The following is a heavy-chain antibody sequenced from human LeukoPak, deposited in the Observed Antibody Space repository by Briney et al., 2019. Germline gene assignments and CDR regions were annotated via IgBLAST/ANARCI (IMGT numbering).Heavy chain of an antibody. CDR2: IYHSGST. V-gene: IGHV4-30-2*01. CDR3: ARGKSDYFDY. J-gene: IGHJ4*02. Sequence: SQTLSLTCAVSGGSISSGGYSWSWIRQPPGKGLEWIGYIYHSGSTYYNPSLKSRVTISVDRSKNQFSLKLSFVTAADTAVYYCARGKSDYFDYWGQGTLVTVSS. CDR1: GGSISSGGYS.